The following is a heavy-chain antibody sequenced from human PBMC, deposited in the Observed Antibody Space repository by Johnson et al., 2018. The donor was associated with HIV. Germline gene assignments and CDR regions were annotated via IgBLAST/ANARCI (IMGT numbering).Heavy chain of an antibody. V-gene: IGHV3-74*01. D-gene: IGHD3-3*01. J-gene: IGHJ3*02. CDR2: IHNDGSST. CDR1: GFTFSSYW. Sequence: VQLVESGGGLVQPGGSLRLSCAASGFTFSSYWMHWVRQAPGKGLVWVSRIHNDGSSTTYADSVKGRFTISRDNAKNSLYLQMNSLRAEDTAVYYCARERGITIFGEPPNDAFDIWGQGTMVT. CDR3: ARERGITIFGEPPNDAFDI.